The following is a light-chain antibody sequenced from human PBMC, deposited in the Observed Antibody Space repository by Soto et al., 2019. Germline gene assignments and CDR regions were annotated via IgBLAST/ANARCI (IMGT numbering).Light chain of an antibody. Sequence: EIVMTQSPATLSVSRGERATLSCRASQSVSSNLAWYQQKPGQAPRLLIYGASTRATGIPARFSGSGSGTEFTLTISSLQSEDFAVYYCQQYNNWPRTFGPGTKVDNK. CDR1: QSVSSN. CDR3: QQYNNWPRT. CDR2: GAS. J-gene: IGKJ3*01. V-gene: IGKV3-15*01.